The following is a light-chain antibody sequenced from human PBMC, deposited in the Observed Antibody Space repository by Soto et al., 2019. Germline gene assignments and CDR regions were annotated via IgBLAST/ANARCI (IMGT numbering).Light chain of an antibody. J-gene: IGLJ2*01. Sequence: QSALTQPASVSGSPGQSITISCAGTSSDVGAYNYVSWYQQNPGKAPKLVIYDVSNRPSGVSNRFSGSKSGNTASLTISGLQAEDEADYYCSSYAGSTTLVVFGGGTKVTVL. CDR1: SSDVGAYNY. V-gene: IGLV2-14*03. CDR2: DVS. CDR3: SSYAGSTTLVV.